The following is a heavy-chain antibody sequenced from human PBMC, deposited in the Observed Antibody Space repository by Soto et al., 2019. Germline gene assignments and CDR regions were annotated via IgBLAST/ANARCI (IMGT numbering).Heavy chain of an antibody. CDR1: GGSISSDDHY. CDR2: IYYSGTT. J-gene: IGHJ5*02. Sequence: PSETLSLTCAVSGGSISSDDHYRTWIRQPPGKGLEWIGNIYYSGTTNYNPSLKSRLTISVDTSKNQFSLNLSSVTAADTALYYCARQRRGGHWFAPWGQGTLVTVSS. CDR3: ARQRRGGHWFAP. V-gene: IGHV4-30-4*01.